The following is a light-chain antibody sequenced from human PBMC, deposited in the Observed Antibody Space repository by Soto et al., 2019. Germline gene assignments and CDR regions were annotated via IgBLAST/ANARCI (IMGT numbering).Light chain of an antibody. CDR1: QSVNSD. J-gene: IGKJ1*01. CDR3: HQYDNWPET. Sequence: ETVMTQSPAPLSVSPGERATLSCRASQSVNSDLAWYQQKPGQAPRLLIYGASTRATGIPARFSGSGSGTEFTLTISSLQSEDFAVYYCHQYDNWPETFGQGTKVEIK. V-gene: IGKV3-15*01. CDR2: GAS.